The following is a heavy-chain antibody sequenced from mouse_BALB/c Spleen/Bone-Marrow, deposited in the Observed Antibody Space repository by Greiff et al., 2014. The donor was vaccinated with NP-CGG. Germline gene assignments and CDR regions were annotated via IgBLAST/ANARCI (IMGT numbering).Heavy chain of an antibody. CDR1: GFNIKDTI. V-gene: IGHV14-3*02. J-gene: IGHJ4*01. CDR2: IDPANGIT. CDR3: ASSGNYEGGAMDY. Sequence: EVQLVESGAELVKPGASVKLSCTASGFNIKDTIMHWMKQRPEQGLEWNGRIDPANGITKYDPKFQGKATITTDTSSNTAYLQLSSLTSEDTAVYYCASSGNYEGGAMDYWGQGTSVTVSS. D-gene: IGHD2-1*01.